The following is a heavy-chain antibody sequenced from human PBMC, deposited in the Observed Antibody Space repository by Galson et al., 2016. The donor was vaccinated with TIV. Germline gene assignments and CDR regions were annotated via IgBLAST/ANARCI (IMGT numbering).Heavy chain of an antibody. CDR2: ISGTGGSI. D-gene: IGHD3-3*01. CDR1: GFYFNNYG. Sequence: SLRLSCAASGFYFNNYGMNWVRQAPGKGLEWVSSISGTGGSIYYADSVKGRFTISRDKSKNTLYLQMNSLRAEDTAVYYCAKPSLEQGQEHDYYVMGAWGRGTKVTVAS. V-gene: IGHV3-23*01. CDR3: AKPSLEQGQEHDYYVMGA. J-gene: IGHJ6*02.